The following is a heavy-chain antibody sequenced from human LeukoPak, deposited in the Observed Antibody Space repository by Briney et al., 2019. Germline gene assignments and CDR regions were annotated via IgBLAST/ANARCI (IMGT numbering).Heavy chain of an antibody. CDR1: GYTFSSYA. D-gene: IGHD4-11*01. V-gene: IGHV3-23*01. Sequence: GVSLRRSCAASGYTFSSYAMSRVRQAPGKGLEWVSTINGGGVNTHYADSVGGRFTISRDNSKNRLFLQMNSLRDEDTAVYYCAKDLYSNYGPADYWGQGNLVTVSS. CDR3: AKDLYSNYGPADY. CDR2: INGGGVNT. J-gene: IGHJ4*02.